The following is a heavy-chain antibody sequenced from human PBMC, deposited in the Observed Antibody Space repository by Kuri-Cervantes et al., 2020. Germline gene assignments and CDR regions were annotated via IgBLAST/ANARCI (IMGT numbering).Heavy chain of an antibody. CDR2: IYYSGST. CDR1: GGSIDSSTYY. J-gene: IGHJ4*02. V-gene: IGHV4-39*07. D-gene: IGHD6-19*01. Sequence: SETLSLTCTVSGGSIDSSTYYWGWIRQPPGKGLEWIGSIYYSGSTYYNPSLKSRVTISVDTSKNQFSLKLSSVTAADTAVYYCARDYFRSGWYGGVGYWGQGTLVTVSS. CDR3: ARDYFRSGWYGGVGY.